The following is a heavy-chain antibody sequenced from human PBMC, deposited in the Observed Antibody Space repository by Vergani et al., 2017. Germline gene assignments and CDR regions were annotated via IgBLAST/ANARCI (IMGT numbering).Heavy chain of an antibody. CDR3: AGGARALLWFGDXFDP. J-gene: IGHJ5*02. D-gene: IGHD3-10*01. CDR1: GGSISSGSYY. V-gene: IGHV4-61*02. CDR2: INTRGST. Sequence: QVQLQESGPGLVKPSQTLSLTCTVSGGSISSGSYYWSWFRQPAGKGLEWIGRINTRGSTNYNPPLKSRVTISVDTSKNQFSLKRSSVTAADTAVYYWAGGARALLWFGDXFDPWGQGTLVTVSS.